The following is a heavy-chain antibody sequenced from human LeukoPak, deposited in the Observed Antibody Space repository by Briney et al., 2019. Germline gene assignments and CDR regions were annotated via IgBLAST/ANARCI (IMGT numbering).Heavy chain of an antibody. CDR3: ARYVMGLDF. CDR2: INPNSGGT. D-gene: IGHD2-8*01. V-gene: IGHV1-2*02. CDR1: GYTFTGYY. J-gene: IGHJ4*02. Sequence: ASVKVSCKASGYTFTGYYVHWVRQAPAQGLEWMGWINPNSGGTNYAQKFQGRVTMTTDKSISTAYMELSRLRSDDTAVYYCARYVMGLDFWGQGTLVTVSS.